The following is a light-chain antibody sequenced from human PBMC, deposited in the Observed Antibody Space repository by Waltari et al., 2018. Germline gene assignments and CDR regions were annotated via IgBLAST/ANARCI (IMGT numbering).Light chain of an antibody. Sequence: SYELTQPLSVSVVLGQTARITCGGNNIGYKNVHWYQQRPGQAPVLVIYRDSKRPSGIPERLSGSNSGNTATLTISRAQDGDEADYYCQVWDSSTVVFGGGTKLTVL. J-gene: IGLJ2*01. CDR3: QVWDSSTVV. CDR1: NIGYKN. CDR2: RDS. V-gene: IGLV3-9*01.